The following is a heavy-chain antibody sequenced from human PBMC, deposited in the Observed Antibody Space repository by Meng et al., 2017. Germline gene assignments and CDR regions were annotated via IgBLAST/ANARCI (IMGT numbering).Heavy chain of an antibody. CDR3: ARTRGDYYFDY. D-gene: IGHD3-16*01. Sequence: QGRLEERGPGLWRPSETLSLTCTVSGDSVTVGSNYWSWIRQPPGKGLEWIGYIDYGGSTSYNPSLRSRVTISVDTSNNQFSLKLSSVTAADTAVFYCARTRGDYYFDYWGQGTLVTVSS. CDR1: GDSVTVGSNY. J-gene: IGHJ4*02. CDR2: IDYGGST. V-gene: IGHV4-61*01.